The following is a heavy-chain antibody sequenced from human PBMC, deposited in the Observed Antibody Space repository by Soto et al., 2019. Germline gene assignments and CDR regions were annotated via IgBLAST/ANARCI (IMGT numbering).Heavy chain of an antibody. V-gene: IGHV4-34*01. CDR1: GGSFSGYY. CDR3: ARGQCSSTSCYLNYYYYMDF. CDR2: INHSGST. J-gene: IGHJ6*03. D-gene: IGHD2-2*01. Sequence: SETLSLTCAVYGGSFSGYYWSWIRQPPGKGLEWIGEINHSGSTNYNPSLKSRVTISVDTSKNQFSLKLSSVTAADTAVYYCARGQCSSTSCYLNYYYYMDFWGKGTTVTVSS.